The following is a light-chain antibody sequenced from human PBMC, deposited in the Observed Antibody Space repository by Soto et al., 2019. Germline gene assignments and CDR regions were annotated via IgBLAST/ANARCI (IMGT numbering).Light chain of an antibody. V-gene: IGKV1-39*01. Sequence: DVQMTQSPASLSATVRDRVTITCRASQTITNYLNWYQQQSGKAPKLLIYASDTLQSGVPSRFSGSGSGTDYTLTISSLQPEDFATYYCQQSYNTPQTFGQGTKVDI. CDR3: QQSYNTPQT. CDR2: ASD. CDR1: QTITNY. J-gene: IGKJ1*01.